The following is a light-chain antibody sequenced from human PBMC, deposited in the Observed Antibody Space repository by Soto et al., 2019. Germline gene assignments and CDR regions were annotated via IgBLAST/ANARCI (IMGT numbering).Light chain of an antibody. V-gene: IGLV2-8*01. CDR1: SSDVGGYNY. CDR2: EVS. Sequence: SALTQPPSAAGSTGHSVTIACTGTSSDVGGYNYVSWYQQHPGKAPKLMIYEVSKRPSGVPDRFSGSKSGNTASLTVSGLQAEDEADYYCSSYAGSNHLVFGGGTKLTVL. J-gene: IGLJ2*01. CDR3: SSYAGSNHLV.